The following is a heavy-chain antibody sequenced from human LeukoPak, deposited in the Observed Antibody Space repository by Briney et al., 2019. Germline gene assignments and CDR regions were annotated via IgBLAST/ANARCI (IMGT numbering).Heavy chain of an antibody. CDR2: ISSSSSYI. Sequence: GGSLRLSCAASRFTFSSYSMNWVRQAPGKGLEWVSSISSSSSYIYYADSVKGRFTISRDNAKNSLYLQMNSLRAEDTAVYYCARDRGYYDSSGYCHFDYWGQGTLVTVSS. J-gene: IGHJ4*02. V-gene: IGHV3-21*01. CDR3: ARDRGYYDSSGYCHFDY. D-gene: IGHD3-22*01. CDR1: RFTFSSYS.